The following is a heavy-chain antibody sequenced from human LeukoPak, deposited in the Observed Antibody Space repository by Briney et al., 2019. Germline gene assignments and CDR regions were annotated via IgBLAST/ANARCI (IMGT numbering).Heavy chain of an antibody. D-gene: IGHD3-10*01. CDR3: ANADYYGSGNFRH. CDR1: GFTFSSYA. CDR2: SSGSGCST. J-gene: IGHJ1*01. V-gene: IGHV3-23*01. Sequence: PGGYLRLSCAASGFTFSSYAMSWVGPAPREGLEWVSASSGSGCSTYYADSVKGRFTISRDNSKNTLYLQMNSLRAEDTAVYYCANADYYGSGNFRHWGQGTLVTVSS.